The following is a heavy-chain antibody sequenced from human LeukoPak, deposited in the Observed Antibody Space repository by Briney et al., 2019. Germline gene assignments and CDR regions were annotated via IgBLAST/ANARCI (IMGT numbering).Heavy chain of an antibody. D-gene: IGHD6-19*01. Sequence: GGSLRLSCAASGFPFSDYYMSWIRQAPGKGLEWLSYISSSGDTIYYADSVKGRFTISRDNAKNTLYLQMNSLRAEDTAVYYCASTVAATSRSDRYFDLWGRGTLVTVSS. CDR3: ASTVAATSRSDRYFDL. CDR1: GFPFSDYY. V-gene: IGHV3-11*04. J-gene: IGHJ2*01. CDR2: ISSSGDTI.